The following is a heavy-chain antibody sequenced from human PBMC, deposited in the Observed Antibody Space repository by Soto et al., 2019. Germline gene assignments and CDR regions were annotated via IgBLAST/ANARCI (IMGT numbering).Heavy chain of an antibody. CDR1: GGSFSGYY. Sequence: QVQLQQWGAGLLKPSETLSLTCAVYGGSFSGYYWSWIRQPPGKGLEWIGEINHSGSTNYNPSLKGRFTISVDTSKNQFSLKLSSVTAADTAVYYCARGRVPYYDFWSGYPGGYYYGMDVWGQGTTVTVSS. J-gene: IGHJ6*02. CDR2: INHSGST. CDR3: ARGRVPYYDFWSGYPGGYYYGMDV. D-gene: IGHD3-3*01. V-gene: IGHV4-34*01.